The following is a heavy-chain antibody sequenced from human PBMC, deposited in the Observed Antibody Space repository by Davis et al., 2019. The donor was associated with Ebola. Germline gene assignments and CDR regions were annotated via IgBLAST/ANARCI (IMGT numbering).Heavy chain of an antibody. D-gene: IGHD6-13*01. CDR2: INSDGSST. V-gene: IGHV3-74*01. J-gene: IGHJ4*02. CDR1: GFTFSSYW. CDR3: ARTRVIAAAPDY. Sequence: PGGSLRLSCAASGFTFSSYWMHWVRQAPGKGLVWVSRINSDGSSTSYADSVKGRFTISRDNAKNTLYLQMNSLRAEDTAVYYCARTRVIAAAPDYWGQGTLVTVSS.